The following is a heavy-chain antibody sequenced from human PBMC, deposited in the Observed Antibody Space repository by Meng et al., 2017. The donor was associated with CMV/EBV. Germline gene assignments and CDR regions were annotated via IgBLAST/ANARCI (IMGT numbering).Heavy chain of an antibody. J-gene: IGHJ6*02. CDR3: TSGGVVVPAARDDEYYYYYGMDV. D-gene: IGHD2-2*01. CDR2: IRSKANSYAT. Sequence: KVSCVASGFTFSGSAMHWVRQASGKGLEWVGRIRSKANSYATAYAASVKGRFTISRDDSKNTAYLQMNSLKTEDTAVYYCTSGGVVVPAARDDEYYYYYGMDVWGQGTTVTVSS. CDR1: GFTFSGSA. V-gene: IGHV3-73*01.